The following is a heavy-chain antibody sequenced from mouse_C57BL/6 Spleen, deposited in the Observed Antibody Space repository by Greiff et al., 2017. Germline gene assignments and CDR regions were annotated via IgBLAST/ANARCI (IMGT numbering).Heavy chain of an antibody. CDR1: GYTFTGYW. CDR2: ILPGSGST. Sequence: QVQLKESGAELMKPGASVKLSCKATGYTFTGYWIEWVKQRPGHGIEWIGEILPGSGSTNYNEKFKGKATFTADTSSNTAYMQLSILTTEDSAIYYSARRDYGGSWMAYWGQGTLVTVSA. D-gene: IGHD1-1*02. V-gene: IGHV1-9*01. CDR3: ARRDYGGSWMAY. J-gene: IGHJ3*01.